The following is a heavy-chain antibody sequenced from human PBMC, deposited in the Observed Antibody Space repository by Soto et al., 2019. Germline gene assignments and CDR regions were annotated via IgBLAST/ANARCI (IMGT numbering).Heavy chain of an antibody. CDR3: AKTASGWFSAFDI. D-gene: IGHD6-13*01. V-gene: IGHV3-23*01. CDR2: ISGSGGTT. J-gene: IGHJ3*02. Sequence: EVQLLESGGGLVQPGGSLRLSCAASGFTFSNYAMSWVRQAPGKGLEWVSAISGSGGTTYYADSVKGRFTFSRDNSKNTLYLQMNSLRAEDTAVYYCAKTASGWFSAFDIWGQGTMVTVSS. CDR1: GFTFSNYA.